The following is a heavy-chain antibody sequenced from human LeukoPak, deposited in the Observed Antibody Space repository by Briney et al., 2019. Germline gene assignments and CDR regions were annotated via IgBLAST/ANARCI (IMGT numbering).Heavy chain of an antibody. CDR3: ARGVYYHFWSGYSTSFDY. V-gene: IGHV4-34*01. CDR2: INHSGST. J-gene: IGHJ4*02. Sequence: PSETLSLTCAVYGGSFSGYYWSWIRQPPGKGREWVGEINHSGSTNYNPSLKSRSTISVDTAKNQFSLKLSSVTAADTAAYYCARGVYYHFWSGYSTSFDYWGQGTPVTVSS. D-gene: IGHD3-3*01. CDR1: GGSFSGYY.